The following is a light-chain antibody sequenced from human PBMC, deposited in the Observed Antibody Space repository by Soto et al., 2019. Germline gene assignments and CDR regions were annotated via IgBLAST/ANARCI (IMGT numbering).Light chain of an antibody. Sequence: DIQMTQSASTLSASVGDRVTITCRASQSTSTSLAWYQQKPGQAPKLLIYDASSLQTGVPSRFSGSGSGTEFTLTISSLQPDDFATYYSQQYKKYPLTFGGGTKV. J-gene: IGKJ4*01. CDR3: QQYKKYPLT. V-gene: IGKV1-5*01. CDR1: QSTSTS. CDR2: DAS.